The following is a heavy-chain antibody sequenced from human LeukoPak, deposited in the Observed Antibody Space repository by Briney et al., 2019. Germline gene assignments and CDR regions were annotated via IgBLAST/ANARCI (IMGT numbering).Heavy chain of an antibody. V-gene: IGHV3-23*01. D-gene: IGHD3-3*01. CDR3: AKDFEFWSGYDGVGSFDI. CDR1: RFTFSSHA. CDR2: IIGSGGST. J-gene: IGHJ3*02. Sequence: GGSLRLSCAPSRFTFSSHAMSWVRQAPGKGLEWVSAIIGSGGSTYYADSVKGRLTIFSDNSKNTLYLQVNSLRAAETAGYYGAKDFEFWSGYDGVGSFDIWGQGTMVTVSS.